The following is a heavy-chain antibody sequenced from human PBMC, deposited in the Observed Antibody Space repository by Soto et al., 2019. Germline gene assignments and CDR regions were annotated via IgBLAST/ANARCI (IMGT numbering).Heavy chain of an antibody. V-gene: IGHV3-30-3*01. CDR1: GFTFSSYA. CDR3: AAYSSGWYPAVFRPWPLGVGSYV. Sequence: PGGSLRLSCAASGFTFSSYAMHWVRQAPGKGLEWVAVISYDGSNKYYADSVKGRFTISRDNSKNTLYLQMNSLRAEDTAVYYCAAYSSGWYPAVFRPWPLGVGSYVWGQGTTVTVSS. D-gene: IGHD6-19*01. CDR2: ISYDGSNK. J-gene: IGHJ6*02.